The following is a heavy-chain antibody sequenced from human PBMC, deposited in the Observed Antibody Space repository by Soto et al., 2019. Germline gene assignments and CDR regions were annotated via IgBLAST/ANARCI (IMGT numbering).Heavy chain of an antibody. J-gene: IGHJ5*02. V-gene: IGHV3-21*01. CDR3: TRDASRDSSARGWFDP. CDR2: ISSNSAYI. Sequence: GGSLRLSCAASGFTFRSFTINWVRQAPWKGLEWVSTISSNSAYIYYTDALRGRFTISRDNAKNSLHLQMNSLRAEDTAVYYCTRDASRDSSARGWFDPWGPRTLLTVSS. D-gene: IGHD6-13*01. CDR1: GFTFRSFT.